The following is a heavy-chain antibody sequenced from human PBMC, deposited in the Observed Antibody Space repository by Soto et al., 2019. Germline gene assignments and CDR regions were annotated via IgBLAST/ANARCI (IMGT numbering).Heavy chain of an antibody. CDR3: ARNTAAGTKGYYYYGMDV. CDR1: GYTFTGYY. Sequence: ASVKVSCKASGYTFTGYYMHWVRQAPGQGLEWMGWINPNSGGTNYAQKFQGWVTMTRDTSISTAYMELSRLRSDDTAVYYCARNTAAGTKGYYYYGMDVWGQGTTVTVSS. V-gene: IGHV1-2*04. CDR2: INPNSGGT. J-gene: IGHJ6*02. D-gene: IGHD6-13*01.